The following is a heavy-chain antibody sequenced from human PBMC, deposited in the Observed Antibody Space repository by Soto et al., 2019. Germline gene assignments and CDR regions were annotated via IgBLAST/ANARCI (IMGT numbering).Heavy chain of an antibody. CDR2: INPNSGGT. CDR3: ARGSLPGGAAAGTDAFDI. V-gene: IGHV1-2*04. J-gene: IGHJ3*02. D-gene: IGHD6-13*01. CDR1: GYTFTGYY. Sequence: QVQLVQSGAEVKKPGASVKVSCKASGYTFTGYYMHWVRQAPGQGLEWMGWINPNSGGTNYAQKFQGWVTMTRDTSISTAYMELSRLRSDDTAVYYCARGSLPGGAAAGTDAFDIWGQGTMVTVSS.